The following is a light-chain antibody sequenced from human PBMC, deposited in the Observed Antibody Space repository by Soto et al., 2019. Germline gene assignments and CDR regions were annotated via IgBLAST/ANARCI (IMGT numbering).Light chain of an antibody. J-gene: IGLJ3*02. CDR2: EVT. CDR3: SSKTSGTTWV. V-gene: IGLV2-14*01. Sequence: QSVLTQFASVSGSPGQSITITCTGISSDVGTFKYVSWYQQHPGKAPKLMIYEVTIRASGVSDRFSGSKSGNTAFLTISGLQAEDEADYYCSSKTSGTTWVFGGGTKVTVL. CDR1: SSDVGTFKY.